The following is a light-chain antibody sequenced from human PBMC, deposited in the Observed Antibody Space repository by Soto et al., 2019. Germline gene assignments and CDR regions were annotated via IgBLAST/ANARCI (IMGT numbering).Light chain of an antibody. Sequence: DIVMTQSPDCLAVSLGERASMNCKSSQSVLYSSNNENYLAWYQQKPGQPPKLLIYWASTRESGVPDRFSGSGSGTDFTLTISRLQAEDVAVYYCQQYSSTHLTFGGGTKVAIK. CDR1: QSVLYSSNNENY. J-gene: IGKJ4*01. CDR3: QQYSSTHLT. CDR2: WAS. V-gene: IGKV4-1*01.